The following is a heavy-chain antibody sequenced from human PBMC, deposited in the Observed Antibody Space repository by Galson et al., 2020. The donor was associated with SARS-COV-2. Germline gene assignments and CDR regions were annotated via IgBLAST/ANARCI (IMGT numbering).Heavy chain of an antibody. V-gene: IGHV4-38-2*02. J-gene: IGHJ4*02. Sequence: SETLSLTCTVSGYSINSGYFWGWIRQPPGKGLEWIGSIFHSGSTFYNPSLESRVTISRDTSKNQFSLKLTSVTAADTAVYYCAKVRLNLIYDFWSEYYFDYWGQGTLVTVSS. CDR2: IFHSGST. CDR3: AKVRLNLIYDFWSEYYFDY. CDR1: GYSINSGYF. D-gene: IGHD3-3*01.